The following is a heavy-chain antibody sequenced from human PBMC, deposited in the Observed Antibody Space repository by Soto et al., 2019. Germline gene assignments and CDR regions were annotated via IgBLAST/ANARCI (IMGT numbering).Heavy chain of an antibody. V-gene: IGHV1-69*01. D-gene: IGHD3-10*01. J-gene: IGHJ6*02. CDR1: GGTFSSYA. Sequence: QVQLVQSGAEVKKPGSSVKVSCKASGGTFSSYAISWVRQAPGQGLEWMGGIIPIFGTANYAQKFQGRVTITADEYTSTANMELSSLRAEDTAVYYCARDFRITMVRGEIYYYYYGMDVWGQGTTVTVSS. CDR2: IIPIFGTA. CDR3: ARDFRITMVRGEIYYYYYGMDV.